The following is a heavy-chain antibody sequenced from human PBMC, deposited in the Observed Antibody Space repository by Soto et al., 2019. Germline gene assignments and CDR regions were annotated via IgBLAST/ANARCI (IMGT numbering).Heavy chain of an antibody. V-gene: IGHV6-1*01. Sequence: SQTLSLTCAISGDSVSSNSAAWNWIRQSPSRGLEWLGRTYYRSKWYNDYAVSVKSRITINPDTSKNQFSLQLNSVTPEDTAVYYCARDDPSYSSGWYPLNWFDPWGQGTLVTVSS. CDR1: GDSVSSNSAA. J-gene: IGHJ5*02. D-gene: IGHD6-19*01. CDR2: TYYRSKWYN. CDR3: ARDDPSYSSGWYPLNWFDP.